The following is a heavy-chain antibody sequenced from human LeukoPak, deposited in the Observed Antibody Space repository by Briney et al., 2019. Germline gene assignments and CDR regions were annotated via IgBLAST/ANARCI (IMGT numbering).Heavy chain of an antibody. D-gene: IGHD5-18*01. J-gene: IGHJ5*02. CDR1: GGSFSGYY. V-gene: IGHV4-34*01. Sequence: KSSETLSLTCAVYGGSFSGYYWSWIRQPPGMGLEWIGEINHSGSTNYNPSLKSRVTISVDTSKNQFSLKLSSVTAADTAVYYCARGGRIQLWLKGGNWFDPWGQGTLVTVSS. CDR2: INHSGST. CDR3: ARGGRIQLWLKGGNWFDP.